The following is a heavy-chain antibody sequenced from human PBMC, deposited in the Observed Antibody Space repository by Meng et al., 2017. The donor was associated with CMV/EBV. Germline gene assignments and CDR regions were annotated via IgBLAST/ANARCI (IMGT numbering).Heavy chain of an antibody. Sequence: SVKVSCKASGGTFSSYTISWVRQAPGQGLEWMGRIIPILGIANYAQKFQGRVTITADKSTSTAYMELSSLRAEDTAVYYCARVKMATSSRGYFDYWGQGTLVTVSS. CDR3: ARVKMATSSRGYFDY. D-gene: IGHD5-24*01. CDR2: IIPILGIA. V-gene: IGHV1-69*02. J-gene: IGHJ4*02. CDR1: GGTFSSYT.